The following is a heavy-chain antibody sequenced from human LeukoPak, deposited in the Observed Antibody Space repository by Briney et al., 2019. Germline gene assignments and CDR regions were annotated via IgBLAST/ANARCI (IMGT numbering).Heavy chain of an antibody. CDR2: ISGSSYYI. CDR3: AREGPYYDILTGSLDV. D-gene: IGHD3-9*01. CDR1: GFTFSSYT. V-gene: IGHV3-21*01. Sequence: GGSLRLSCVASGFTFSSYTMNWVRQTPGKGLEWVSSISGSSYYIYYADSVRGRFTISRDNSKNTLYLQMNSLRAEDTAVYYCAREGPYYDILTGSLDVWGKGTTVTASS. J-gene: IGHJ6*04.